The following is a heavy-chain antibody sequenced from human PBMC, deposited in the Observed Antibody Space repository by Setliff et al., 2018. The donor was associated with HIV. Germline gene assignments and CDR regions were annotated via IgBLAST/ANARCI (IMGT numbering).Heavy chain of an antibody. CDR1: GGSITTTNYY. CDR3: ARARGPPLPVLDF. J-gene: IGHJ4*02. D-gene: IGHD3-10*01. Sequence: SETLSLTCTVSGGSITTTNYYWGWVRQSPGKGLEWLGVIYYRGSAYYNLSLQSRVTLSVDTSKNSFSLRLTSVTAADTAVYFCARARGPPLPVLDFWGPGTLVTVSS. V-gene: IGHV4-39*07. CDR2: IYYRGSA.